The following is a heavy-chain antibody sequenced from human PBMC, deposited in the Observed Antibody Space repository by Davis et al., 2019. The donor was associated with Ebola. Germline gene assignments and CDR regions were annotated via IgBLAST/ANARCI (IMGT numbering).Heavy chain of an antibody. CDR2: IYYSGST. J-gene: IGHJ5*02. V-gene: IGHV4-59*08. D-gene: IGHD6-13*01. CDR3: ARPVAQYSSSWYWFDP. Sequence: SETLSLTCTVSGGSISSYYWSWIRQPPGKVLEWIGYIYYSGSTNYNPSLKSRVTISVDTSKNQFSLKLSSVTAADTAVYYCARPVAQYSSSWYWFDPWGQGTLVTVSS. CDR1: GGSISSYY.